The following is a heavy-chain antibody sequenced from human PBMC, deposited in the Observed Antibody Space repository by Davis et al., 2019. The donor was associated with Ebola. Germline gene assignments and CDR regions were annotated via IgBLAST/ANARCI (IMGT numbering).Heavy chain of an antibody. J-gene: IGHJ4*02. D-gene: IGHD6-6*01. CDR1: GGSFSGYY. CDR2: INHSGST. V-gene: IGHV4-34*01. CDR3: ARHVAAARPRPVY. Sequence: GSLRLSCAVYGGSFSGYYWSWIRQPPGKGLEWIGEINHSGSTNYNPSLKSRVTISVDTSKNQFSLKLSSVTAADTAVYYCARHVAAARPRPVYWGQGTLVTVSS.